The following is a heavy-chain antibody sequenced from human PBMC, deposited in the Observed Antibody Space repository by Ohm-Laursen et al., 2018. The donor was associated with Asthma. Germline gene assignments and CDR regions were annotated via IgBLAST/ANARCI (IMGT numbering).Heavy chain of an antibody. J-gene: IGHJ4*02. CDR2: INPSSGSS. Sequence: GATVKISCKASGYPFTRDYMHWVRQAPGQGLEWMGIINPSSGSSSYAQKFQGRVTMTSDTSTSTVYMELSSLRSEDTAVYYCARTVVPAAATPHYFDYWGQGTLVTVSS. CDR1: GYPFTRDY. CDR3: ARTVVPAAATPHYFDY. V-gene: IGHV1-46*01. D-gene: IGHD2-2*01.